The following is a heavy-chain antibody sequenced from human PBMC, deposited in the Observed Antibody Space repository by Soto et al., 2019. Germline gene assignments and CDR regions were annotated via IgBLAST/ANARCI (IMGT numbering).Heavy chain of an antibody. CDR1: GGSLSSGGYY. CDR3: ARDTQRGYSGYFDS. Sequence: QVQLQESGPGLVKPSQTLSLSCTVSGGSLSSGGYYWSWIRQHPGKGLEWIGFIYYSGSTYYNPSPKSRVTISVDTSQNQFSLKLSSVTAADTAVYYCARDTQRGYSGYFDSWGQGTLVTVSS. J-gene: IGHJ4*02. CDR2: IYYSGST. D-gene: IGHD5-12*01. V-gene: IGHV4-31*03.